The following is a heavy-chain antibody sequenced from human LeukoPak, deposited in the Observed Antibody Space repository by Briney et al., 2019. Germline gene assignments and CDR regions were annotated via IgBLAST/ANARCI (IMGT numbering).Heavy chain of an antibody. CDR2: INPSGGST. J-gene: IGHJ3*02. CDR1: GYTFTSYY. Sequence: AASVKVSCKASGYTFTSYYMHWVRQAPGQGLEWMGIINPSGGSTSYAQKFQGRVTMTRDTSTSTVYMELSSLRSEDTAVYYCARATTYYDILTGYRTIGYAFDIWGQGTMVTVSS. D-gene: IGHD3-9*01. CDR3: ARATTYYDILTGYRTIGYAFDI. V-gene: IGHV1-46*01.